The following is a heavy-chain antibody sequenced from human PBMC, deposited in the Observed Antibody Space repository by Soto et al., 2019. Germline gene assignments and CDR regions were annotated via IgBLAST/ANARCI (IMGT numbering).Heavy chain of an antibody. D-gene: IGHD2-8*01. Sequence: QVQLVQSGPEMRKPGSSVKVSCKSSGGSFSNYAISWVRQAPGQGLEWLGGVIPVFNSANYAPKFQGRDTITADTSTSTAYMEVSSLAPDDTAVYYCGRRANRGMDVWGQGTTVTVSS. V-gene: IGHV1-69*06. CDR2: VIPVFNSA. J-gene: IGHJ6*02. CDR3: GRRANRGMDV. CDR1: GGSFSNYA.